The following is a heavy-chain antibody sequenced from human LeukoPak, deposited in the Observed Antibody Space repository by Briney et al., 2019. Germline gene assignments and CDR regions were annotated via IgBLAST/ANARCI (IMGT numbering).Heavy chain of an antibody. CDR2: IIPIFGTA. J-gene: IGHJ3*02. V-gene: IGHV1-69*01. Sequence: ASVKVSCKPSGGTFSSYAISWVPQAPGQGVEWMGGIIPIFGTANYAQKFQGGVTITEDESTSTAYMELSSLRSEDTAVYYCASAMTTAAFDIWGQGTMVTVSS. D-gene: IGHD4-11*01. CDR3: ASAMTTAAFDI. CDR1: GGTFSSYA.